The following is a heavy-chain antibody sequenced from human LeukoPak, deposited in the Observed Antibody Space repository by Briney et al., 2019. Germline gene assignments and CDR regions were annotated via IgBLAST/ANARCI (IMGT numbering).Heavy chain of an antibody. D-gene: IGHD2-15*01. CDR3: ARGVARHWYFDL. CDR1: GGSFSGYY. Sequence: PSETLSLTCAVYGGSFSGYYWSWIRQPPGKGLEWIGEINHSGSTNYNPSLKSRVTISVDTSKNQLSLKLSSVTAADTAVYYCARGVARHWYFDLWGRGTLVTVSS. J-gene: IGHJ2*01. V-gene: IGHV4-34*01. CDR2: INHSGST.